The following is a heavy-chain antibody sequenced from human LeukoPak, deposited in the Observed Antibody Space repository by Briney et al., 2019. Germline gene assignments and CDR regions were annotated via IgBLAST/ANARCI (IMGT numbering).Heavy chain of an antibody. V-gene: IGHV4-59*12. Sequence: SETLSLTCTVSGGSISSYYWSWIRQPPGKGLEWIGYIYYSGSTNYNPSLKSRVTISVDTSKNQFSLKLSSVTAADTAVYYCARGRGELLRFYFDYWGQGTLVTVSS. CDR1: GGSISSYY. J-gene: IGHJ4*02. CDR3: ARGRGELLRFYFDY. CDR2: IYYSGST. D-gene: IGHD1-26*01.